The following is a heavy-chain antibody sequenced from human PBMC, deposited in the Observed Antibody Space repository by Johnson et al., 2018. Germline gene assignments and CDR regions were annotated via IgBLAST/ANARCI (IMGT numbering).Heavy chain of an antibody. CDR2: IWSNGINK. CDR1: GFTFSTYG. J-gene: IGHJ3*02. CDR3: VRERAPFDAFDI. Sequence: QVQLVQSGGGVVQPGRSLRLSCAASGFTFSTYGMHWVRQAPGRGLEWVAVIWSNGINKYYTDSVRGRFTISRDNSKNTLFLQLNSLRDEDTAVYFCVRERAPFDAFDIWGQGTTVTVSS. V-gene: IGHV3-33*08.